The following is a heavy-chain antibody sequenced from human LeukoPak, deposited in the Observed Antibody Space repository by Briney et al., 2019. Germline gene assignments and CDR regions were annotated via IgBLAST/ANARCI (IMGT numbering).Heavy chain of an antibody. J-gene: IGHJ5*02. CDR1: GDSVSSNSAA. Sequence: SQTLSLTCAISGDSVSSNSAAWNWTRQSPSRGLEWLGRTFYRCKWYNDYAVSVQSRITINPDTSKNQSSLQLKSVTPEDTAVYYCARGVSSSWARFDPWGQGTLVTVSS. CDR3: ARGVSSSWARFDP. V-gene: IGHV6-1*01. CDR2: TFYRCKWYN. D-gene: IGHD6-13*01.